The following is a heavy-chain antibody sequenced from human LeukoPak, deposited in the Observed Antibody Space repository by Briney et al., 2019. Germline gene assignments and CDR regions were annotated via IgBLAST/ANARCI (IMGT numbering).Heavy chain of an antibody. V-gene: IGHV3-23*01. Sequence: GGSLRLSCAASGFTFGNYGMSWVRQAPGKGLEWVSAISGSGGSTYYADSVKGRFTISRDNSKNTLYLQMNSLRAEDTAVYYCAKEAPYYYDSSGYYYWGNFDYWGQGTLVTVSS. CDR3: AKEAPYYYDSSGYYYWGNFDY. CDR1: GFTFGNYG. J-gene: IGHJ4*02. CDR2: ISGSGGST. D-gene: IGHD3-22*01.